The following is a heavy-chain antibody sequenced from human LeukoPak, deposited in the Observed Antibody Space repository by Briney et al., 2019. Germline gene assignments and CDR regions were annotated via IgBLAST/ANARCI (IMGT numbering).Heavy chain of an antibody. Sequence: SGRSLRLSCAASGFSTYGIHWVRQAPGKGLEWVAAVSYDGSKKYYADSLKGRFTISRDNSKDTVYLQMTGLRVEDTAVYYCVRDIGMAAAGPKYWGQGTLVTVSS. CDR1: GFSTYG. CDR3: VRDIGMAAAGPKY. CDR2: VSYDGSKK. J-gene: IGHJ4*02. V-gene: IGHV3-33*01. D-gene: IGHD6-13*01.